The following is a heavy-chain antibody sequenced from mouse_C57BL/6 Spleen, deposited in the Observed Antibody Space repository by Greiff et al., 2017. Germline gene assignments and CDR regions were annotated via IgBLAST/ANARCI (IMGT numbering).Heavy chain of an antibody. Sequence: QVQLQQSGAELVKPGASVKVSCKASGYTFTSYWMHWVKQRPGQGLEWIGRIHPSDSDTNYNQKFKGKATLTVDKSSSTAYMQLSSLTSEDSAVYYCAMGGIITTVVATDYYAMDYWGQGTSVTVSS. CDR3: AMGGIITTVVATDYYAMDY. V-gene: IGHV1-74*01. D-gene: IGHD1-1*01. J-gene: IGHJ4*01. CDR1: GYTFTSYW. CDR2: IHPSDSDT.